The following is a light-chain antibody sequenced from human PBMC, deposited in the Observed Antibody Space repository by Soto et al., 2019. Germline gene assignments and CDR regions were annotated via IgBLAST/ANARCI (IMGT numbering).Light chain of an antibody. V-gene: IGKV3-20*01. Sequence: IVLTQSPGTLSLSPGERATLSCRASQSVSRSYLAWYQQKPGQAPRLLIYGASSRATGIPDRFSGSGSGTDFTLTISRLEPEDFAVYYCHQYDSSPLTFGGGTKVEIK. CDR3: HQYDSSPLT. J-gene: IGKJ4*01. CDR1: QSVSRSY. CDR2: GAS.